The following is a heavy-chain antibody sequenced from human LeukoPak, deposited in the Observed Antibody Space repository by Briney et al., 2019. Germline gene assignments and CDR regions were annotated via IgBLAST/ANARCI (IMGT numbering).Heavy chain of an antibody. CDR3: AIGRGGWYYFDY. J-gene: IGHJ4*02. Sequence: ASVKVSCKASGYTFTSYYMHWVRRAPGQGLEWMGIINPSGGSTSYAQKFQGRVTMTRDTSTSTVYMELSRLRSEDTAVYYCAIGRGGWYYFDYWGQGTLVTVSS. CDR2: INPSGGST. D-gene: IGHD6-19*01. CDR1: GYTFTSYY. V-gene: IGHV1-46*01.